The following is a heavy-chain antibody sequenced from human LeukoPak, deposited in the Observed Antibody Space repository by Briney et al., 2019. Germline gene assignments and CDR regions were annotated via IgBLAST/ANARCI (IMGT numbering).Heavy chain of an antibody. CDR2: MNPNSGNT. Sequence: ASVKVSCKASGDTFSSYAINWVRQATGQGLEWMGWMNPNSGNTGYAQKFQGRVTMTRNTSISTAYMELSSLRSEDTAVYYCARNFWSGYYYYYGMDVWGQGTTVTVSS. D-gene: IGHD3-3*01. CDR3: ARNFWSGYYYYYGMDV. CDR1: GDTFSSYA. V-gene: IGHV1-8*01. J-gene: IGHJ6*02.